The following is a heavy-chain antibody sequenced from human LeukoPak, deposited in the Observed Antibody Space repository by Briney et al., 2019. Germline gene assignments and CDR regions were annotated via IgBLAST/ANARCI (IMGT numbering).Heavy chain of an antibody. D-gene: IGHD4-17*01. V-gene: IGHV1-46*01. CDR1: GYTFTSYY. CDR3: ARVDYGDYGLED. CDR2: INPSGGST. J-gene: IGHJ4*02. Sequence: ASVKVSCKASGYTFTSYYMHWVQQAPGQGLEWMGIINPSGGSTSYAQKFQGRVTMTRDTSTSTVYMELSSLRSEDTAVYYCARVDYGDYGLEDWGQGTLVTVSS.